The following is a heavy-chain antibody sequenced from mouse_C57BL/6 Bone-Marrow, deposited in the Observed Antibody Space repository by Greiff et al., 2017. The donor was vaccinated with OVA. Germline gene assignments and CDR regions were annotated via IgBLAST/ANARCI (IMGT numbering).Heavy chain of an antibody. CDR2: IYPGSGST. V-gene: IGHV1-55*01. Sequence: QVQLQQPGAELVKPGASVKMSCKASGYTFTSYWITWVKQRPGQGLEWIGDIYPGSGSTNYNEKFKSKATLTVDTSSSTAYMQLSSLTSEDSAVYYCARSRIYPYYFDDWGQGTTLTVSS. CDR3: ARSRIYPYYFDD. CDR1: GYTFTSYW. D-gene: IGHD2-1*01. J-gene: IGHJ2*01.